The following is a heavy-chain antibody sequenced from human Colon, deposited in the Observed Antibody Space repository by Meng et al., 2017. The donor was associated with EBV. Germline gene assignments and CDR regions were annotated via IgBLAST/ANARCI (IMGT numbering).Heavy chain of an antibody. CDR1: GGSIIISSYY. Sequence: QLQRRGPGMGKPSQTLSLPCTVPGGSIIISSYYWGWIRQPPGKGLEWIGSIYYNGSTYYNPSLKSRVTISVDTSKNQFSLKLNSVTAADTAVYYCARRRYYYGSGSYHSYYFNYWGQGALVTVSS. CDR2: IYYNGST. D-gene: IGHD3-10*01. J-gene: IGHJ4*02. CDR3: ARRRYYYGSGSYHSYYFNY. V-gene: IGHV4-39*01.